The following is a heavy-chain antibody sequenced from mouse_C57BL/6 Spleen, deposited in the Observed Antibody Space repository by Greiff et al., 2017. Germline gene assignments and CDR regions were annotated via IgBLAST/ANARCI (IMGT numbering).Heavy chain of an antibody. CDR2: IDPSDSYT. D-gene: IGHD3-2*02. CDR1: GYTFTSYW. CDR3: AKGLRLRYALDY. Sequence: VQLQQPGAELVMPGASVKLSCKASGYTFTSYWMHWVKQRPGQGLEWIGEIDPSDSYTNSNQKFKGKSTLTVDKSSSTAYMQLSSLTSADSAVYYCAKGLRLRYALDYWGQGTSVTVSS. V-gene: IGHV1-69*01. J-gene: IGHJ4*01.